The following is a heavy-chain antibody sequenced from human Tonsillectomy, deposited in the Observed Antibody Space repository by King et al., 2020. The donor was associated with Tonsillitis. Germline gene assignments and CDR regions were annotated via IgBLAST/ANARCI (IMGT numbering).Heavy chain of an antibody. CDR3: ARGAPRYYDSSGYYDY. CDR2: IYYSGST. D-gene: IGHD3-22*01. J-gene: IGHJ4*02. V-gene: IGHV4-30-4*01. CDR1: GDSISSGDYY. Sequence: QLQESGPGLVKPSQTLSLTCTVSGDSISSGDYYWRWIRQPPGKGLEWIGHIYYSGSTYYNPSLKSRLTISVDTSKNQFSLKLRSVTAADTAVYYCARGAPRYYDSSGYYDYWGQGTLATVSS.